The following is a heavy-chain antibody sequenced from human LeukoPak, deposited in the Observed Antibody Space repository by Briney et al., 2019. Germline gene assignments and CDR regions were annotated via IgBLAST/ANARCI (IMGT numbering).Heavy chain of an antibody. D-gene: IGHD6-6*01. CDR3: AKNGIAALGDNWFDS. V-gene: IGHV3-23*01. CDR2: ISGSGAVR. J-gene: IGHJ5*01. Sequence: GGSLRLSCAASGFTFSSYSMNWVRQSPGKGLEWVSRISGSGAVRYYADSVKGRFTISRDNSKNTLFLHVNSLRAEDTAVYFCAKNGIAALGDNWFDSWGHGTLVTVSS. CDR1: GFTFSSYS.